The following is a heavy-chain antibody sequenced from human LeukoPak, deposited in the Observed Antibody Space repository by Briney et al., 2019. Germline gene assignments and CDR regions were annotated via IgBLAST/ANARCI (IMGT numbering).Heavy chain of an antibody. Sequence: GGSLRLSCATSGFSFNSYGMNWVRQAPGKGLEWVSYISVSDGTIYYADSVKGRFTISSDNAKNSLFLQMNSLRVEDTAIYYCTRDTHLYDYWGRGTLVTVSS. J-gene: IGHJ4*02. CDR1: GFSFNSYG. V-gene: IGHV3-48*01. CDR3: TRDTHLYDY. CDR2: ISVSDGTI.